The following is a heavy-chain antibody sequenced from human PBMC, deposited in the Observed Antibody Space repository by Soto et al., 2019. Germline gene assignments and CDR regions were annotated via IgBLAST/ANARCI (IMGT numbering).Heavy chain of an antibody. D-gene: IGHD6-19*01. CDR3: AKDRSQGAVAGTSDFDY. J-gene: IGHJ4*02. CDR2: ISGRGGRA. V-gene: IGHV3-23*01. Sequence: EVQMLESGGGLVQAGGSLRLSCAASGFSFSSYALNWVRQAPGKGLEWVSTISGRGGRAYYADSVKVRFTISRDNSKNALYLQLDSLRAEDTAVYYCAKDRSQGAVAGTSDFDYWGQGTLVTVSS. CDR1: GFSFSSYA.